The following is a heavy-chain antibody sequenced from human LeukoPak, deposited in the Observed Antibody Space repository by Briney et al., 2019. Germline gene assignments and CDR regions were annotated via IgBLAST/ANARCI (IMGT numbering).Heavy chain of an antibody. V-gene: IGHV4-30-2*01. CDR1: GGSIGSGGYS. CDR2: IYHSGST. D-gene: IGHD4-17*01. Sequence: SQTLSLTCAVSGGSIGSGGYSWSWIRQPPGKGLEWIGYIYHSGSTYYNPSLKSRVTISVDRSKNQFSLKLSSVTAADTAVYYCASYGDYGIDYWGQGTLVTVSS. J-gene: IGHJ4*02. CDR3: ASYGDYGIDY.